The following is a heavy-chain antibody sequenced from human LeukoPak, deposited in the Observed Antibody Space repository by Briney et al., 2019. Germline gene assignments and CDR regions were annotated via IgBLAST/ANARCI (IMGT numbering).Heavy chain of an antibody. CDR2: IYYSGGT. CDR3: ARLLYSSGWYYFDY. D-gene: IGHD6-19*01. J-gene: IGHJ4*02. Sequence: SETLSLTCTVSGGSLSSSSYYWGWIRQPPGKGLEWIGSIYYSGGTYYNPSLKSRVTISVDTSKNQFSLKLSSVTAADTAVYYCARLLYSSGWYYFDYWGQGTLVTVSS. CDR1: GGSLSSSSYY. V-gene: IGHV4-39*01.